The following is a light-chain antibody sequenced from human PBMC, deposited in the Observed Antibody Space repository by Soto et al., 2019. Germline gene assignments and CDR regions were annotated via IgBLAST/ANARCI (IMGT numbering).Light chain of an antibody. J-gene: IGKJ2*01. V-gene: IGKV3-20*01. CDR2: GAS. Sequence: DIVLTQSPGTLSLSPGERATVSFRASQSLSGSYLAWYQHKPGQAPRLLMYGASSRATGIPDRFSGSGSGTDFTLTISRLEPEDFAVYYCQHYGSAPNTFGQGTKLEIK. CDR3: QHYGSAPNT. CDR1: QSLSGSY.